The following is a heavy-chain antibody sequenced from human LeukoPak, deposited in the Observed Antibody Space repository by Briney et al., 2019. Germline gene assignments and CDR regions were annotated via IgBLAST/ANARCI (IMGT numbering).Heavy chain of an antibody. D-gene: IGHD4-17*01. Sequence: ASVKVSCKASGYTFTSYDINWVRQATGQGLEWMGWMNPNSGNTGYAQKFQGRVTMTRNTSISTAYMELSSLRSEDTAVYYCARVTTSSPWVMGVGRVEGYYYYMDVWGKGTTVTVSS. CDR3: ARVTTSSPWVMGVGRVEGYYYYMDV. CDR1: GYTFTSYD. V-gene: IGHV1-8*01. J-gene: IGHJ6*03. CDR2: MNPNSGNT.